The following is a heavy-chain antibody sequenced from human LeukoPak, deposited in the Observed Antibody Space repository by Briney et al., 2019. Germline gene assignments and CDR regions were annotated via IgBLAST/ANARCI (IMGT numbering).Heavy chain of an antibody. CDR3: ARAGYGYSSSWSPIDY. V-gene: IGHV4-59*01. CDR2: IYYSGST. Sequence: SETLSLTCTVSGGSISSYYWSWIRQPPGKELEWIGYIYYSGSTNYNPSLKSRVTISVDTSKNQFSLKLSSVTAADTAVYYCARAGYGYSSSWSPIDYWGQGTLVTVSS. D-gene: IGHD6-13*01. J-gene: IGHJ4*02. CDR1: GGSISSYY.